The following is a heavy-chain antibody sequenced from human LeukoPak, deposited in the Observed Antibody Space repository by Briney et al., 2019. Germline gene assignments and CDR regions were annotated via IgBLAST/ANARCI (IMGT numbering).Heavy chain of an antibody. CDR2: IFTSGST. J-gene: IGHJ4*02. Sequence: SETLSLTCTVSGDSISSYYWRWVRQPAGKGLEWIGRIFTSGSTNYNPSLKSRVTMSVDTSKNQFSLKLTSVTAADTAVYYGARDRESESSSNRYFFDFWGQGTLVTVSS. CDR1: GDSISSYY. D-gene: IGHD1-26*01. V-gene: IGHV4-4*07. CDR3: ARDRESESSSNRYFFDF.